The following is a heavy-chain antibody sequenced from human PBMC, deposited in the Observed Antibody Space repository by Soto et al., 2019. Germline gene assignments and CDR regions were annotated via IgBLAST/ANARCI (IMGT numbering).Heavy chain of an antibody. CDR2: ISGSGGST. D-gene: IGHD3-22*01. Sequence: GGSLRLSCAASGFTFSSYAMSWVRQAPGKGLEWVSAISGSGGSTYYADSVKGRFTISRDNSKNTLYLQMNSLIAEDTAVYYGAKRGSSRQYYDSSGYDYWGQGTLVTVSS. J-gene: IGHJ4*02. CDR1: GFTFSSYA. V-gene: IGHV3-23*01. CDR3: AKRGSSRQYYDSSGYDY.